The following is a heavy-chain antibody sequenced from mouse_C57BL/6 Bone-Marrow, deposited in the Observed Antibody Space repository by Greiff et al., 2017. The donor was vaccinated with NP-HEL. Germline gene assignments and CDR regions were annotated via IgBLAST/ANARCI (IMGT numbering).Heavy chain of an antibody. Sequence: QVQLKQSGAELARPGASVKLSCKASGYTFTSYGISWVKQRTGQGLEWIGEIYPRSGNTYYNEKFKGKATLTADKSSSTAYMELRSLTSEDSAVYFCATDYYGSSYVRFAYWGQGTLVTVSA. CDR2: IYPRSGNT. D-gene: IGHD1-1*01. V-gene: IGHV1-81*01. CDR3: ATDYYGSSYVRFAY. J-gene: IGHJ3*01. CDR1: GYTFTSYG.